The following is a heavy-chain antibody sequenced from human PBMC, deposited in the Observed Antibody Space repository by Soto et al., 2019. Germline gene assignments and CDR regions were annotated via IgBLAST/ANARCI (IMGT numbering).Heavy chain of an antibody. D-gene: IGHD3-10*01. V-gene: IGHV4-59*08. J-gene: IGHJ4*02. Sequence: SSETLSLTCTVSGGSISSYYWSWIRQPPGKGLEWIGYIYYSGSTNYNPSLKSRVTISVDTSKNQFSLKLSSVTAADTAVYYCATSLWFGLHTEDWGQGTLVTVSS. CDR2: IYYSGST. CDR1: GGSISSYY. CDR3: ATSLWFGLHTED.